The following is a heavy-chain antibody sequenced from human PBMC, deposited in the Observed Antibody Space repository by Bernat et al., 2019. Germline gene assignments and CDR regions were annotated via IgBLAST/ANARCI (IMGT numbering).Heavy chain of an antibody. J-gene: IGHJ4*02. Sequence: EVQLLESGGGLVQPGGSLRLSCAASGFTFDSYGMSWVRQAPGKGPEWVSGISASGGTRYYADSVKGRFTVSRDNSKNTVYLQMNSLRAEDTAVYYCAKVQSRSGTRTYIDDWGQGTLVTVSS. D-gene: IGHD1-26*01. V-gene: IGHV3-23*01. CDR3: AKVQSRSGTRTYIDD. CDR1: GFTFDSYG. CDR2: ISASGGTR.